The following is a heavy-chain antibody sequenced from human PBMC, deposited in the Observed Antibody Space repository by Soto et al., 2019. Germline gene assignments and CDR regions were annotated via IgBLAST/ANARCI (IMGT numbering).Heavy chain of an antibody. Sequence: GGSLRLSCAASGFTFSSYWMSWVRQAPGKGLEWVANIKQDGSEKYYVDSVKGRFTISRDNAKNSLYLQMNSLRAEDTAVYYCARSADFDWLLHFDYWGQGTLVTVSS. D-gene: IGHD3-9*01. CDR3: ARSADFDWLLHFDY. CDR1: GFTFSSYW. CDR2: IKQDGSEK. V-gene: IGHV3-7*01. J-gene: IGHJ4*02.